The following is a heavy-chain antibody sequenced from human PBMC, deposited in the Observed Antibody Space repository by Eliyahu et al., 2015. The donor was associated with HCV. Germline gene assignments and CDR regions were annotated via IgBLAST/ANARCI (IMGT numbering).Heavy chain of an antibody. CDR1: VFTFSNAW. CDR2: IKSKTDGGTT. J-gene: IGHJ6*02. CDR3: TAVYYDFWSGYYLDYGMDV. Sequence: EVQLVESGGGLVKPGGSLRLSCAASVFTFSNAWMNWVRQAPGKGLGWVGRIKSKTDGGTTDYAAPVKGRFTISRDDSKNTLYLQMNSLKTEDTAVYYCTAVYYDFWSGYYLDYGMDVWGQGTTVTVSS. V-gene: IGHV3-15*07. D-gene: IGHD3-3*01.